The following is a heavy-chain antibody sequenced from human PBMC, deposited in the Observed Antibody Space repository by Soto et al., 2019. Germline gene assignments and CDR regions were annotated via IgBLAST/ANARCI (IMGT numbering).Heavy chain of an antibody. Sequence: SETLSLTCTISGGSIISYYWSWIRQPPGKELEWIGYIYYAGSPNYNPSLQSRVTISLDTSKNQFSLKLNSVTAADTAVYYCARDRSTYGGGGTGEVKENWFDPWGSGSPVTVGS. CDR3: ARDRSTYGGGGTGEVKENWFDP. V-gene: IGHV4-59*12. D-gene: IGHD2-8*01. J-gene: IGHJ5*02. CDR2: IYYAGSP. CDR1: GGSIISYY.